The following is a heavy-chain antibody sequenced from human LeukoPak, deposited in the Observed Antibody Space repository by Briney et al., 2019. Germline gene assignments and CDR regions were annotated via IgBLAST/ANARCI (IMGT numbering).Heavy chain of an antibody. Sequence: GGSLRLSCAASGFTFSSYAMSWVRQAPGEGLEWVSSILGGGDSAYYADSVKGRCTISRDNSKNTLYLQMNSLRAEDTAVYYCAKLVSSWYSPHWDWGQGTLVTVSS. J-gene: IGHJ4*02. V-gene: IGHV3-23*01. D-gene: IGHD6-13*01. CDR2: ILGGGDSA. CDR1: GFTFSSYA. CDR3: AKLVSSWYSPHWD.